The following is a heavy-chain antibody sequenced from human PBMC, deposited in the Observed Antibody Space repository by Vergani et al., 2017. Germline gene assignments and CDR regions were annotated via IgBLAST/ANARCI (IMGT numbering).Heavy chain of an antibody. J-gene: IGHJ2*01. V-gene: IGHV3-7*03. CDR1: GFTFSSYW. D-gene: IGHD4-23*01. CDR2: IKQDGSEK. Sequence: EVQLVESGGGLVQPGGSLRLSCAASGFTFSSYWMHWVRQAPGKGLVWVANIKQDGSEKYYVDSVKGRFTISRDNAKNSLYLQMNSLRAEDTAVYYCARDRTTVVTQTNWYFDLWSRGTLVTVSS. CDR3: ARDRTTVVTQTNWYFDL.